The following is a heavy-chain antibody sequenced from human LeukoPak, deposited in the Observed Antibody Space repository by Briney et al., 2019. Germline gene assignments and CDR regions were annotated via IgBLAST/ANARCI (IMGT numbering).Heavy chain of an antibody. J-gene: IGHJ5*02. V-gene: IGHV3-23*01. CDR1: GFTFSSYA. CDR3: ARPMRNSYSSSSNWFDP. Sequence: PGGSLRLSCAASGFTFSSYAMSWVRQAPGKGLEWVSAISGSGGNTYYADSVKGRFTISRDNSKNTLYLQMNSLRAEDTAVYYCARPMRNSYSSSSNWFDPWGQGTLVTVSS. D-gene: IGHD6-6*01. CDR2: ISGSGGNT.